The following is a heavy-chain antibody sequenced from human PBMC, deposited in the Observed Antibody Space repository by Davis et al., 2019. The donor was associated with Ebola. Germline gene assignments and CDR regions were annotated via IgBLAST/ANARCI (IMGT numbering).Heavy chain of an antibody. Sequence: ASVKVSCKASGYTFTSYDINWVRQATGQGLEWMGWMNPNSGNTGYAQKFQGRVTMTRNTSISTAYMELSSLRSEDTAVYYCARDRDCTNGVCYGTYDYWGQGTLVTVSS. CDR3: ARDRDCTNGVCYGTYDY. D-gene: IGHD2-8*01. J-gene: IGHJ4*02. CDR1: GYTFTSYD. CDR2: MNPNSGNT. V-gene: IGHV1-8*01.